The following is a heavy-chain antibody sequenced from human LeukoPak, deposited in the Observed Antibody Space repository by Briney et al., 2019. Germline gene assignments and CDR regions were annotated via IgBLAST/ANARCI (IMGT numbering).Heavy chain of an antibody. Sequence: SETLSLTCGVFGGSFSAYSWTWAGIGRTPGQGLEWIGEIIETGNTHYNPAPESRVTIHMDTYKYQFSLKLTSVTAADTAVYYCARGHYPPRWYFDLWGRGTMVTVSS. D-gene: IGHD3-10*01. V-gene: IGHV4-34*01. CDR3: ARGHYPPRWYFDL. CDR1: GGSFSAYS. CDR2: IIETGNT. J-gene: IGHJ2*01.